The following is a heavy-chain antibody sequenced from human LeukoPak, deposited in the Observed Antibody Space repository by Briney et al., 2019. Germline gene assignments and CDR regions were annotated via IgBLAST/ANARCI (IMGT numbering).Heavy chain of an antibody. CDR1: GGSISSYY. J-gene: IGHJ4*02. D-gene: IGHD4-23*01. V-gene: IGHV4-59*08. Sequence: IPSETLSLTCTVSGGSISSYYWTWIRQPPGKGLECIGYIYYSGSTNYNPSLKSRVTISVDTSKNHFSLKLSSVTAADTAVYYCARQGRGYGGNSDYWGQGTLVTVSS. CDR3: ARQGRGYGGNSDY. CDR2: IYYSGST.